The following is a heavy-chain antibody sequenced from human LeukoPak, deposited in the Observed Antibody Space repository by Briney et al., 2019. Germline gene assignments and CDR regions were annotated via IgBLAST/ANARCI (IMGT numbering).Heavy chain of an antibody. CDR2: IIPILGLS. CDR1: GDTFRTYA. D-gene: IGHD3-22*01. CDR3: AGTPEYYNSRGYGWVFGY. Sequence: SVKVSCKTSGDTFRTYAVSWLRQAPGQGPEWMGRIIPILGLSDYEQKYQGRVTITADTSMTTVYMELSSLESEDTAVYYCAGTPEYYNSRGYGWVFGYWGQGTLVTVSS. V-gene: IGHV1-69*04. J-gene: IGHJ4*01.